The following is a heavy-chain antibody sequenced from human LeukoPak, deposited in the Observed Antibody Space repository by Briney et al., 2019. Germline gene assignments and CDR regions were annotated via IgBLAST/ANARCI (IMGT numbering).Heavy chain of an antibody. Sequence: SGTLSLTCAVSGGSISSSNWWSWVRQPPGKGLEWIGEIYHGGSTNYNPSLKSRVTISVDKSKNQFSLKLSSVTAADTAVYYCTTVVPAAMSGIPWGQGTLVTVSS. D-gene: IGHD2-2*01. V-gene: IGHV4-4*02. CDR1: GGSISSSNW. J-gene: IGHJ5*02. CDR2: IYHGGST. CDR3: TTVVPAAMSGIP.